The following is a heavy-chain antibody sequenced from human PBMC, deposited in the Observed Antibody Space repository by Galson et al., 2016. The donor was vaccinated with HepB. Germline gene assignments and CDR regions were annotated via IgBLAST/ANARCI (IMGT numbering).Heavy chain of an antibody. CDR2: ISPIFDTA. J-gene: IGHJ4*02. D-gene: IGHD6-19*01. CDR1: GGSFSSYA. Sequence: SVKVSCKASGGSFSSYAFTWVRQAPGQGLEWMGGISPIFDTANYAQKFQGRVTITADKSARTSYMELSSLRSEDTAVYYCARVQDSGGWYGGLDYWGQGTLVTVSS. V-gene: IGHV1-69*06. CDR3: ARVQDSGGWYGGLDY.